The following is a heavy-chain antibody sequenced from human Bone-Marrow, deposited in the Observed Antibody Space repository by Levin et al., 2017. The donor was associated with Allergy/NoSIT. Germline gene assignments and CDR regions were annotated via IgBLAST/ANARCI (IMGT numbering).Heavy chain of an antibody. J-gene: IGHJ4*02. CDR2: IFYTGNT. CDR3: ARHYLDSAGIATRTVPYYFDY. Sequence: SETLSLTCTVSGGSIINNDYYWGWIRQSPGKGLEWIGSIFYTGNTYCKPSLKSRVTVSLDTSKNQISLKLTSVTAADTAVYYCARHYLDSAGIATRTVPYYFDYWGPGTLVTVSS. D-gene: IGHD2-15*01. V-gene: IGHV4-39*01. CDR1: GGSIINNDYY.